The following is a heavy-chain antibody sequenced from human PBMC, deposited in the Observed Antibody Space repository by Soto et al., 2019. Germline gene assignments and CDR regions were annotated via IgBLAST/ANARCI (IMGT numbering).Heavy chain of an antibody. J-gene: IGHJ1*01. CDR3: ARDPRSITGTTSSEDFQH. Sequence: QAQLMQSGAEVKKPGSSVKVSCKASGGTFSGYAINWVRQAPGQGLEWMGGIIPLLGITDYGQKFQGRITIAADHSRDTAYLDLRGLRSEHTAVYYCARDPRSITGTTSSEDFQHWGQGTLVSVSS. CDR2: IIPLLGIT. V-gene: IGHV1-69*17. CDR1: GGTFSGYA. D-gene: IGHD1-20*01.